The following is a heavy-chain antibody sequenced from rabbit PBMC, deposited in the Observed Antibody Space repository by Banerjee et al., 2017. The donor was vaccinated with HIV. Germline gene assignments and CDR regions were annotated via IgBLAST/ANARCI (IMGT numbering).Heavy chain of an antibody. V-gene: IGHV1S45*01. Sequence: QEQLEESGGDLVKPEGSLTLTCTASGFSFSSYYMCWVRQAPGKGLEWIGCIYVGSGGSTVYASWVKSRFTISKTSWTTVTLQMTSLTAADTTTYFCARDLAGVIGWNFNFWGPGTLVTVS. CDR1: GFSFSSYY. CDR3: ARDLAGVIGWNFNF. D-gene: IGHD4-1*01. J-gene: IGHJ6*01. CDR2: IYVGSGGST.